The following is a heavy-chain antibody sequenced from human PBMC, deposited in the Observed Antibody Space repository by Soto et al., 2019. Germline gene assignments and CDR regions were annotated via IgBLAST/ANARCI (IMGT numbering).Heavy chain of an antibody. Sequence: SLILSFAASVFTFTRYSMNWGRQAPGKGLEWVSSISSTTNYIYYGDSMKGRFTISRDNAKNSLYLEVNSLRAEDTAVYYCARESEDLTSNFDYWGQGTLVTVSS. CDR2: ISSTTNYI. CDR3: ARESEDLTSNFDY. J-gene: IGHJ4*02. CDR1: VFTFTRYS. V-gene: IGHV3-21*06.